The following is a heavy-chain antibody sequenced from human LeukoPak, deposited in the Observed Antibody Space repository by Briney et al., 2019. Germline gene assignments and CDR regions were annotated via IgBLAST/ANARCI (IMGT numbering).Heavy chain of an antibody. Sequence: TGGSQTLSCAASGFTFITYAVHWVRQAPGKGLEWVAVISYDGSNEYYVDSVKGRFTISRDNSKNILYLQMNSLTAEDTAVYYCARDSLKNGYNYGYFDYWGQGTLVTVSS. V-gene: IGHV3-30-3*01. CDR3: ARDSLKNGYNYGYFDY. CDR2: ISYDGSNE. D-gene: IGHD5-24*01. J-gene: IGHJ4*03. CDR1: GFTFITYA.